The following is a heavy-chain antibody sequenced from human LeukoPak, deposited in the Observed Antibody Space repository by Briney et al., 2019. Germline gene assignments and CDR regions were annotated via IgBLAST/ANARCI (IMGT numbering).Heavy chain of an antibody. V-gene: IGHV3-30-3*01. CDR2: ISYDGSNK. D-gene: IGHD2-15*01. Sequence: GGSLRLSCAASGFTFSSYAMHWVRQAPGKGLEWVAVISYDGSNKYYADSVKGRFTISRDNSKNTLYLQMNSLRAEDAAVYYCARSCSGGSCYDYWGQGTLVTVSS. CDR3: ARSCSGGSCYDY. CDR1: GFTFSSYA. J-gene: IGHJ4*02.